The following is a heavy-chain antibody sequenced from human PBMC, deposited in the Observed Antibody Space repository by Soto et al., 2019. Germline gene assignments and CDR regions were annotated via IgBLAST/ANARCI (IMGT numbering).Heavy chain of an antibody. CDR1: GFTVSSNY. CDR2: IYSGGST. V-gene: IGHV3-53*01. Sequence: EVPLVESGGGLIQPGGSLRLSCAASGFTVSSNYMSWVRQAPGKGLEWVSVIYSGGSTYYADSVKGRFTISRDNSKNTLYLQMNSLRAEDTAVYYCARGGDSNYDYYYYGMDVWGQGTTVTVSS. J-gene: IGHJ6*02. CDR3: ARGGDSNYDYYYYGMDV. D-gene: IGHD4-4*01.